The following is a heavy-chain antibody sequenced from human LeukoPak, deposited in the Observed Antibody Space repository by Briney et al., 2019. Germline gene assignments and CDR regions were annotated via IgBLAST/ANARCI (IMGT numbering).Heavy chain of an antibody. D-gene: IGHD1-26*01. J-gene: IGHJ4*02. CDR3: ARPSPLPGSYWFDY. CDR1: GCSFTSYW. Sequence: GESLNTSCKGSGCSFTSYWIGWVRQMPGKGLEWMGIIYPGDSDTRYSPSFQGQVTISADKSISTAYLQWSSLKASDTAMYYCARPSPLPGSYWFDYWGQGTLVTVSS. CDR2: IYPGDSDT. V-gene: IGHV5-51*01.